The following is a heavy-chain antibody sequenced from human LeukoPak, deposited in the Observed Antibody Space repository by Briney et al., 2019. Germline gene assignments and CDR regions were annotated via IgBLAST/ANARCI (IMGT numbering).Heavy chain of an antibody. J-gene: IGHJ2*01. V-gene: IGHV1-69*13. CDR3: AGYGSGSYYGNWYFDL. CDR1: GGTFSSYA. CDR2: IIPIFGTA. D-gene: IGHD3-10*01. Sequence: SVKVSCKASGGTFSSYAISWVRQAPGQGLEWMGGIIPIFGTANYAQKFQGRVTIIADESTSTAYMELSSLRSEDTAVYYCAGYGSGSYYGNWYFDLWGRGTLVTVSS.